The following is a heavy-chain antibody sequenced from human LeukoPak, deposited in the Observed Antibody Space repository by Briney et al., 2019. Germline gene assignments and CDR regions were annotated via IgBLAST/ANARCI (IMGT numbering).Heavy chain of an antibody. CDR1: GFTFSSYG. J-gene: IGHJ4*02. Sequence: PGGSLRLSCAASGFTFSSYGMHWVRQAPGKGLEWVAFIRYDGSNKYYADSVKGRFTISRDNSKNTLYLQMNSLRAEDTAVYYCAKARMVRGDQIYDYWGQGTLVTVSP. CDR3: AKARMVRGDQIYDY. D-gene: IGHD3-10*01. V-gene: IGHV3-30*02. CDR2: IRYDGSNK.